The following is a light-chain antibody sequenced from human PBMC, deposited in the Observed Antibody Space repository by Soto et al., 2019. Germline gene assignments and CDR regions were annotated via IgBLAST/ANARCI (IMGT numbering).Light chain of an antibody. CDR1: SGDIGAYDC. J-gene: IGLJ1*01. Sequence: QSALRQPASVSGSPGHSSTISCTGPSGDIGAYDCVSWFQQPPGKAPQLMISEVNNRPSGVSNRFSGSKSGNTAYLTISGLQVEDEAEYFCSSFTTTTPNVFGTRIKVTV. CDR2: EVN. CDR3: SSFTTTTPNV. V-gene: IGLV2-14*01.